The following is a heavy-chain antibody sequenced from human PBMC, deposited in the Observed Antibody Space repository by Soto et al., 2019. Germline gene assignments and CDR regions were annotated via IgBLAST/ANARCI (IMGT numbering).Heavy chain of an antibody. D-gene: IGHD2-8*01. CDR2: INPNSGGT. CDR3: ARDCTNVVCRDY. CDR1: GYTFTGYY. Sequence: VSVKVSCKASGYTFTGYYMHWVRQAPGQGLEWMGWINPNSGGTNYAQKFQGRVTMTRDTSISTAYMELSRLRSDDTAVYYCARDCTNVVCRDYWGQGTLLTVSS. V-gene: IGHV1-2*02. J-gene: IGHJ4*02.